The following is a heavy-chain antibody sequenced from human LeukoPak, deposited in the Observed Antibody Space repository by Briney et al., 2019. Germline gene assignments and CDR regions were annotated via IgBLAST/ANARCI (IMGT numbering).Heavy chain of an antibody. V-gene: IGHV1-2*02. CDR3: ARRVATKPKHCFDQ. CDR1: GYTFTGYY. J-gene: IGHJ4*02. Sequence: ASVPVSCKASGYTFTGYYMHWVRQAPGQGLEWMGWINPNSGGTNYAQKFQGRVTMTRDTSISTAYMELSRLRSDDTAVYYCARRVATKPKHCFDQWAQKTLVPVST. D-gene: IGHD5-24*01. CDR2: INPNSGGT.